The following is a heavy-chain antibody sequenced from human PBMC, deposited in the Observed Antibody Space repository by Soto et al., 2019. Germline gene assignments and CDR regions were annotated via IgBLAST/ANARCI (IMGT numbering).Heavy chain of an antibody. CDR1: GFTFSSYT. Sequence: GGSLRLSCPASGFTFSSYTMSWVRQAPGQGLEWVSTISGSGGSRYDADSVKGRFTNARDNSKNTLYLQMNSLRAEDTAVYYCEKGSDGYYEFWRGPRLYYYYYMDVWGKGTTVTVSS. CDR3: EKGSDGYYEFWRGPRLYYYYYMDV. V-gene: IGHV3-23*01. D-gene: IGHD3-3*01. CDR2: ISGSGGSR. J-gene: IGHJ6*03.